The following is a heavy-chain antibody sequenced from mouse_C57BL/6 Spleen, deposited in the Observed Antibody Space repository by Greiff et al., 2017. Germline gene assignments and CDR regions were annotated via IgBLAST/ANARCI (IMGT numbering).Heavy chain of an antibody. D-gene: IGHD3-3*01. V-gene: IGHV1-75*01. CDR2: IFPGSGST. CDR3: AREGGQLQGYYAMDY. J-gene: IGHJ4*01. Sequence: QVQLQQSGPELVKPGASVKISCKASGYTFTDYYINWVKQRPGQGLEWIGWIFPGSGSTYYNEKFKGKATLTVDKSSSTAYMLLSSLTSEDSAVYFCAREGGQLQGYYAMDYWGQGTSVTVSS. CDR1: GYTFTDYY.